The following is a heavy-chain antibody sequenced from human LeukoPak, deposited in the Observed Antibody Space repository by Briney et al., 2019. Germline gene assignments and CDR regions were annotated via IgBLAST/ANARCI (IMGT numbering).Heavy chain of an antibody. CDR3: ASGGGVLYFDWQ. V-gene: IGHV3-23*01. CDR1: GFTFSSYA. D-gene: IGHD3-9*01. CDR2: ISGTGGST. J-gene: IGHJ4*02. Sequence: GGSLRLSCAASGFTFSSYAMSWVRQAPGKGLEWVSAISGTGGSTYYADSVKGRFTISRDNAKNSLYLQMNSLRAEDTAVYYCASGGGVLYFDWQGGQGTLVTVSS.